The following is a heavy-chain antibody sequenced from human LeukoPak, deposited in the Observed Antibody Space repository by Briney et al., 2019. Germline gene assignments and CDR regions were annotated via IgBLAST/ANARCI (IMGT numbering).Heavy chain of an antibody. J-gene: IGHJ4*02. CDR2: INPSGGST. D-gene: IGHD3-22*01. CDR3: ARRKVSSGYNNSFDY. V-gene: IGHV1-46*01. Sequence: ASVKVSCTASGSTFTSYYMHWVRHAPGPGLEWMGIINPSGGSTSYAHKSQGRVTMTRDMSTSTVYMELSSLRSEATAVYCCARRKVSSGYNNSFDYWGQGTLVTVSS. CDR1: GSTFTSYY.